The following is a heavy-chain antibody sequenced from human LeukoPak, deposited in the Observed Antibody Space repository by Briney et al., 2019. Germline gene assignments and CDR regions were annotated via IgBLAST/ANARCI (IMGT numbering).Heavy chain of an antibody. D-gene: IGHD3-22*01. CDR2: INPNSGGT. CDR1: GYTFTGYY. Sequence: ASVKVSCKASGYTFTGYYMHWVRQAPGQGLEWMGWINPNSGGTNYAQKFQGRVTMTRDTSISTAYMELRSLRSDDTAVYYCARNYYDSSGSYFDYWGQGTLVTVSS. CDR3: ARNYYDSSGSYFDY. J-gene: IGHJ4*02. V-gene: IGHV1-2*02.